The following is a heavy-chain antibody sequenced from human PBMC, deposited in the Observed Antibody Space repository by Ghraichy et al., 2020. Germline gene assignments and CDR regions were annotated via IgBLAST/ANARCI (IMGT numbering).Heavy chain of an antibody. J-gene: IGHJ6*02. CDR2: ISSDSTTI. CDR3: ARSQFCSSTSCSFYYYYGMDV. CDR1: GFTFSSYS. D-gene: IGHD2-2*01. Sequence: GESLNISCVASGFTFSSYSMNWVRQAPGKGLEWVSYISSDSTTIYYADSVKGRFTISRDNAKNSLYLQMNSLRDEGTAVYYCARSQFCSSTSCSFYYYYGMDVWGQGTTVTVSS. V-gene: IGHV3-48*02.